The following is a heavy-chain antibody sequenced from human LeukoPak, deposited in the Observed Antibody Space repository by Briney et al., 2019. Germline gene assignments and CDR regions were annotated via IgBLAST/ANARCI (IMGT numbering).Heavy chain of an antibody. V-gene: IGHV3-9*03. Sequence: GGSLRLSCAASGFTFDDYAMHWVRQAPGKGLEWVSGISWNSGSIGYADSVKGRLTISRDNAKNSLYLQMNSLRAEDMALYYCASGKGIQDVDGIWGQGTMVTVSS. CDR2: ISWNSGSI. D-gene: IGHD5-18*01. CDR1: GFTFDDYA. J-gene: IGHJ3*02. CDR3: ASGKGIQDVDGI.